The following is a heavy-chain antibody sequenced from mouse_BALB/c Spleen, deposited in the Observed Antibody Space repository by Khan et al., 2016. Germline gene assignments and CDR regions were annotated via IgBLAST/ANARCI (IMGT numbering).Heavy chain of an antibody. J-gene: IGHJ1*01. CDR3: ARGKVRRGYFDV. CDR1: GYTFTNYG. CDR2: INTYTGEP. D-gene: IGHD2-14*01. Sequence: QIQLVQSGPELKKPGETVKISCKASGYTFTNYGMNWVKQAPGKGLKWMGWINTYTGEPTYADDFKGRFAFSLETSVSTAYLQINNLKNEDTATYFCARGKVRRGYFDVWGAGTTVTVSS. V-gene: IGHV9-3-1*01.